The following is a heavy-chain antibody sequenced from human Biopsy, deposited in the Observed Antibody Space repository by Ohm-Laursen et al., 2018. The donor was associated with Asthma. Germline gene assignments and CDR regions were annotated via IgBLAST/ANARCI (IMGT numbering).Heavy chain of an antibody. D-gene: IGHD1-26*01. CDR3: ARVPYSDAIDS. CDR2: ISLNTGDA. J-gene: IGHJ4*02. V-gene: IGHV1-2*04. CDR1: GFPFTAYY. Sequence: ASVKVSCKTSGFPFTAYYIHWVRQAPGQGLECMGWISLNTGDANLAQKFRGWVTMTRDTSISTAYLVLSGLKSHDTAVYYCARVPYSDAIDSWGQGTLVAVSS.